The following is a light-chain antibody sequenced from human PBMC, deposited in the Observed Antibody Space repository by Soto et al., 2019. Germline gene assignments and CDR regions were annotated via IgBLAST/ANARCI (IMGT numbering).Light chain of an antibody. J-gene: IGKJ1*01. CDR2: AAS. CDR3: QQSYSVPR. V-gene: IGKV1-39*01. CDR1: RSISNY. Sequence: DIQITQSPSSLSASVGDRVTITCRASRSISNYLNWYPQQSGKVPRLLIYAASSLQPGVPSRFSGTGTGPAFTLTLTILQPEDSATYYCQQSYSVPRFGPGTRVHLK.